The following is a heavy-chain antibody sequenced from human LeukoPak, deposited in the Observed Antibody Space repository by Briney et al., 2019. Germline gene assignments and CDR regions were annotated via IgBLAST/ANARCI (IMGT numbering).Heavy chain of an antibody. Sequence: SDTLSLNCTVSGGSISSGSYYCSWIREPAGKGLEWIGRIYTSGSTNYNPSLKSRVTISVDTSKNQFSLKLSSVTAADTAVYYCARESYYDSYWGQGTLVTVSS. J-gene: IGHJ4*02. D-gene: IGHD3-22*01. CDR3: ARESYYDSY. V-gene: IGHV4-61*02. CDR1: GGSISSGSYY. CDR2: IYTSGST.